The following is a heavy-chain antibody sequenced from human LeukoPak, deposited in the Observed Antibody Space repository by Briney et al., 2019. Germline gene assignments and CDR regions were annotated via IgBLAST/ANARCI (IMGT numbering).Heavy chain of an antibody. Sequence: ASVKVSCKASGYTFTGYYMHWVRQAPGQGLEWTGRINPNSGGTNYAQKFQGRVTMTRDTSISTAYMELSRLRSDDTAVYYCARDGWDYYDSSGYPTNYWGQGTLVTVSS. D-gene: IGHD3-22*01. CDR2: INPNSGGT. CDR3: ARDGWDYYDSSGYPTNY. J-gene: IGHJ4*02. V-gene: IGHV1-2*06. CDR1: GYTFTGYY.